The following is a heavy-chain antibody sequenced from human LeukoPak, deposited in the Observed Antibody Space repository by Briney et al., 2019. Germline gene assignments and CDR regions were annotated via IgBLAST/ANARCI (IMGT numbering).Heavy chain of an antibody. J-gene: IGHJ6*02. D-gene: IGHD7-27*01. CDR1: GGSISSYH. CDR3: ARTNWGLYYYYGMDV. Sequence: SETLSLTCTVSGGSISSYHWSWIRQPPGKGLEWIGYIYYSGSTNYNPSLKSRVTISVDTSKNQFSLKLSSVTAADTAVYYCARTNWGLYYYYGMDVWGQGTTVTVSS. V-gene: IGHV4-59*01. CDR2: IYYSGST.